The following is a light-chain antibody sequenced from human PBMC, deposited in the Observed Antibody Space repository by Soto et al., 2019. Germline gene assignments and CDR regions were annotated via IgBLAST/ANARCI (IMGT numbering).Light chain of an antibody. J-gene: IGKJ4*01. CDR2: GAS. CDR3: QQYGNSPLT. V-gene: IGKV3-20*01. Sequence: EIVSRQSACTLYLSTGERATLSCRASQSVSSTYLAWYQQKPGQAPRLLIYGASGRATGIPDRFSGSGSGTDFTLTISRLEPEDFAVYYCQQYGNSPLTFGGGTKVDIK. CDR1: QSVSSTY.